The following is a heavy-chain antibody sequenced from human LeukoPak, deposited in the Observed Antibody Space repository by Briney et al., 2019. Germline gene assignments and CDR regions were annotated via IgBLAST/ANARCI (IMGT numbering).Heavy chain of an antibody. CDR2: ISAYNGNT. CDR3: VRVKGAQANNWFDP. CDR1: GYTFTSYG. J-gene: IGHJ5*02. Sequence: ASVKVSCKASGYTFTSYGISWVRQAPGQGLEWMGWISAYNGNTNYAQKLQGRVTMTTDTSTSTAYMELRSLRSDDTAVYYCVRVKGAQANNWFDPWGQGTLVTVSS. V-gene: IGHV1-18*01.